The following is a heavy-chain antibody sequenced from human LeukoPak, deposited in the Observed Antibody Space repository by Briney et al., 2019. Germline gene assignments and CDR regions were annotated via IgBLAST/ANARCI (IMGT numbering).Heavy chain of an antibody. J-gene: IGHJ4*02. CDR3: AREDY. CDR1: GFNFSTYE. Sequence: GGSLRLSCAGSGFNFSTYEMNWVRQPPGKGLEWLSYITSSGGAMYYAESVKGRFTISRDNAKNSVYLQMNNLRAEDTAVYYCAREDYWGQGTLVTVSS. CDR2: ITSSGGAM. V-gene: IGHV3-48*03.